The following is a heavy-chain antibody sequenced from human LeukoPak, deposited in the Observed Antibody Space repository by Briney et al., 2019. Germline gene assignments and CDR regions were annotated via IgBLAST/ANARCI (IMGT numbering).Heavy chain of an antibody. V-gene: IGHV1-69*05. Sequence: SVKVSCKASGGTFSSYAISWVRQAPGQGLEWMGGIIPIFGTANYAQKFQGRVTITTDESTSTAYMELSSLRSEDTAVYYCASQYYYGSGSPSYNWFDPWGQGTLVTVSS. CDR2: IIPIFGTA. CDR3: ASQYYYGSGSPSYNWFDP. D-gene: IGHD3-10*01. J-gene: IGHJ5*02. CDR1: GGTFSSYA.